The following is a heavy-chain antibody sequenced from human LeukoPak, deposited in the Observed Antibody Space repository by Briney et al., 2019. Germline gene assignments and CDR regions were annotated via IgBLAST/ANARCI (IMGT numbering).Heavy chain of an antibody. CDR2: INHSGST. V-gene: IGHV4-34*01. D-gene: IGHD6-6*01. Sequence: SETLSLTCAVYGGSFSGYYWSWIRQPPGKGPEWIGEINHSGSTNYNPSLKSRVTISVDTSKNQFSLKLSSVTAADTAVYYCARGPIRSEQLVQYWFDPWGQGTLVTVSS. J-gene: IGHJ5*02. CDR3: ARGPIRSEQLVQYWFDP. CDR1: GGSFSGYY.